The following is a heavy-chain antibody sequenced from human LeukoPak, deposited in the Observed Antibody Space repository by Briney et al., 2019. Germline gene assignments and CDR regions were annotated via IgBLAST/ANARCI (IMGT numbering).Heavy chain of an antibody. D-gene: IGHD3-10*01. CDR2: VHYTGST. J-gene: IGHJ4*02. V-gene: IGHV4-59*01. CDR3: AREGLATMIRGVIPY. CDR1: GDSISGYY. Sequence: SETLSLICTVSGDSISGYYWTWIRQPPGKGLEWIGYVHYTGSTSYNPSLKSRVTISVDTSKNQFSLKLSSVTAADTAVYYCAREGLATMIRGVIPYWGQGTLVTVSS.